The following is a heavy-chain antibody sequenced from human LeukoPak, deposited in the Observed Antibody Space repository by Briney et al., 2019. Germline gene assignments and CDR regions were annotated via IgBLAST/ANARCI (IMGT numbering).Heavy chain of an antibody. Sequence: KSSETLSLTCTVSGGSISSHYWSWIRQPPGKGLEWIGYIYYSGSTNYNPSLKSRVTISVDTSKNQFSLKLSSVTAADTAVYYCARGTGPYYFDYWGQGTLVTVSS. CDR2: IYYSGST. CDR3: ARGTGPYYFDY. V-gene: IGHV4-59*11. D-gene: IGHD3/OR15-3a*01. J-gene: IGHJ4*02. CDR1: GGSISSHY.